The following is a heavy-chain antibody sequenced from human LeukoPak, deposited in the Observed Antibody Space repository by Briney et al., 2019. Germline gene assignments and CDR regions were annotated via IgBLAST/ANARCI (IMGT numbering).Heavy chain of an antibody. CDR1: GYTFTSYG. J-gene: IGHJ6*02. V-gene: IGHV1-18*01. CDR2: ISAYNGNT. CDR3: ARDHPTSDWPANYYYYYGMDV. D-gene: IGHD3-9*01. Sequence: ASVKVSCKASGYTFTSYGISWVRRAPGQGLAWMGWISAYNGNTNHAQNLQGRVTMTTDTSTSTAYMELRSLRSDVTAVYCCARDHPTSDWPANYYYYYGMDVWGQGTTVTVPS.